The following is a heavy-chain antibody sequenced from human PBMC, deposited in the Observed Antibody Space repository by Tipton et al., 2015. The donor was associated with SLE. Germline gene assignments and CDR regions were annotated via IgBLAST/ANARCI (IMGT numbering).Heavy chain of an antibody. CDR1: GYTFTGYY. J-gene: IGHJ4*02. D-gene: IGHD4-23*01. V-gene: IGHV1-2*02. CDR3: ARSGNKRFDY. Sequence: QLVQSGAEVKKPGASVKVSCKASGYTFTGYYIQWVRQAPGQGLEWVGWINPDSGGTRYAQKFQGRVSLTRDTSISTAYMELNRLKSDDTAVYYCARSGNKRFDYWGQGTLVTVSS. CDR2: INPDSGGT.